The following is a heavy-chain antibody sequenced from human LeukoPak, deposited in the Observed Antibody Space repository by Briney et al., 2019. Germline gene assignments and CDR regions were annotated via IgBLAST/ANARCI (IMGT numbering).Heavy chain of an antibody. V-gene: IGHV4-39*07. J-gene: IGHJ5*02. CDR3: ARVAEYTSGWYEWFDP. Sequence: SETLSLTCTVSGGSISSSNYFWGWIRQPPGKGLEWIGSIYYSGSTYYNPSLKSRVTISIDTSKNQFSLKLSSVTAADTAVYYCARVAEYTSGWYEWFDPWGQGTLVTVSS. CDR1: GGSISSSNYF. CDR2: IYYSGST. D-gene: IGHD6-19*01.